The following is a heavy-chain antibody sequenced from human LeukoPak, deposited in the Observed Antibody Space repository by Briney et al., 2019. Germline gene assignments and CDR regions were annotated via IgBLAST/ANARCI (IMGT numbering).Heavy chain of an antibody. D-gene: IGHD3-3*01. V-gene: IGHV4-59*08. CDR1: AGYITTYY. CDR3: ASLNGSGYYFDY. J-gene: IGHJ4*02. Sequence: PPETLSLTCTDSAGYITTYYWSWIRQPPGKGLEWIGYIYYTGVTHYNPSLKSRVTISVDTSKNQFSLKLSSVTAADTAVYYCASLNGSGYYFDYWGQGTLVTVSS. CDR2: IYYTGVT.